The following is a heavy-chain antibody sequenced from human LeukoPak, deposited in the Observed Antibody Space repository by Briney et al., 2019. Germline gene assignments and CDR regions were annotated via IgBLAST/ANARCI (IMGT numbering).Heavy chain of an antibody. V-gene: IGHV3-30-3*01. CDR3: ARARGQWLADAFDI. Sequence: GRSLRLSCAASGFTFSSYAMHWVRQAPGKGLEWVAVISYDGSNKYYADSVKGRSTISRDNSKNTLYLQMNSLRAEDTAVYYCARARGQWLADAFDIWGQGTMVTVSS. D-gene: IGHD6-19*01. CDR2: ISYDGSNK. J-gene: IGHJ3*02. CDR1: GFTFSSYA.